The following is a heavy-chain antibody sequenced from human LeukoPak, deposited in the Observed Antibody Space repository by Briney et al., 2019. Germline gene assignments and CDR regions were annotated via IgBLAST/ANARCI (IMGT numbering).Heavy chain of an antibody. CDR1: GFTFSSYW. V-gene: IGHV3-7*01. J-gene: IGHJ4*02. CDR2: IKQDGSEK. CDR3: ARSAGGGWYYAFDY. Sequence: PGGSLRLSCVDSGFTFSSYWMSWVRQAPGKGLEWVANIKQDGSEKYYVDSVKGRFTISRDNAGNSLYLQMNSLRAEDTAVYYCARSAGGGWYYAFDYWGQGTLVTVSS. D-gene: IGHD6-19*01.